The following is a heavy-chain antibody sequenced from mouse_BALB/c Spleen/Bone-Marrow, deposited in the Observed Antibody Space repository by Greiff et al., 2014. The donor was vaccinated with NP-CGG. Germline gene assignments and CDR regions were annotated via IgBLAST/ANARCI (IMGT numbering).Heavy chain of an antibody. D-gene: IGHD2-2*01. Sequence: QQSGAELVKPGASVKLSCKASGYTFTSYYMYWVKQRPGQGLEWIGKINPSNGGADFNEKFKIKATLTVDKSSSTAYMQLSSLTSEDSAVYYCTTSRGYSWFAYWGEGTLVTVSA. CDR2: INPSNGGA. V-gene: IGHV1-53*01. J-gene: IGHJ3*01. CDR3: TTSRGYSWFAY. CDR1: GYTFTSYY.